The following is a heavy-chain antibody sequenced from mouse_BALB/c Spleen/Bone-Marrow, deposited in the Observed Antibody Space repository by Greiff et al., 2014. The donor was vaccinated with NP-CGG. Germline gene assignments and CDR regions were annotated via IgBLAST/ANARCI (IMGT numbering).Heavy chain of an antibody. CDR1: GYTFTSYW. D-gene: IGHD2-1*01. Sequence: QVQLKESGAELAKPGASVKMSCKASGYTFTSYWMHWVKQRPGQGLEWIGYINPSTGYTAYNQKFKDKATLTADKSSNTAYMQLSSLTSEDSAFYYCARGNYEAMDYWGQGTSVTVSS. CDR3: ARGNYEAMDY. J-gene: IGHJ4*01. CDR2: INPSTGYT. V-gene: IGHV1-7*01.